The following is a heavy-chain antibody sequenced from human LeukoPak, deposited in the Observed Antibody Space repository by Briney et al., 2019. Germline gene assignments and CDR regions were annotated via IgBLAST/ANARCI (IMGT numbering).Heavy chain of an antibody. Sequence: GGSLRLSCAASGFNFSSYPMNWVRQAPGKGLEGGAVISGIGGATFSGDAVQGRLTTSTANSRDTMYLQMNSLTAADTAVYYCGKYLQTTVGANDYWGQGTLATVSS. CDR3: GKYLQTTVGANDY. V-gene: IGHV3-23*01. D-gene: IGHD1-26*01. CDR1: GFNFSSYP. CDR2: ISGIGGAT. J-gene: IGHJ4*02.